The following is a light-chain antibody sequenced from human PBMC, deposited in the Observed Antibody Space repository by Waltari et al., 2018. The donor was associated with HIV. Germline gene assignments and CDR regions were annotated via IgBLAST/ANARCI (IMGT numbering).Light chain of an antibody. CDR3: QQYNNWPPNT. CDR1: QTVSTK. Sequence: VMTQFPATLSVSPGERVALSCRASQTVSTKLAWYQQKPGQAPRLLIYGASTRAPGLPARFSGSGSGREFTLTITNVQSEDSAVYFCQQYNNWPPNTFRQGTKLEIK. CDR2: GAS. J-gene: IGKJ2*01. V-gene: IGKV3-15*01.